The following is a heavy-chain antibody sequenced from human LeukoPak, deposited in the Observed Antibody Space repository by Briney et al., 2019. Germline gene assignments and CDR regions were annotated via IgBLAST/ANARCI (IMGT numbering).Heavy chain of an antibody. CDR3: ARESGYYDSSGYHGWFDP. CDR1: GFTFSDYY. Sequence: PGGSLRLSCAASGFTFSDYYMNWIRQTPGKGLGWLSHISGSGTATYYADSVKGRFTISRDNGKNSLSLQMNNLRAEDTAVYYCARESGYYDSSGYHGWFDPWGQGTLVTVSS. CDR2: ISGSGTAT. D-gene: IGHD3-22*01. V-gene: IGHV3-11*04. J-gene: IGHJ5*02.